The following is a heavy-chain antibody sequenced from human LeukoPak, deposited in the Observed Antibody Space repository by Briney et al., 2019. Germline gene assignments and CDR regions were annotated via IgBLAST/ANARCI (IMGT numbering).Heavy chain of an antibody. CDR2: IFHIGST. CDR1: IGSINGYY. J-gene: IGHJ3*01. D-gene: IGHD3-10*01. Sequence: SETLSLTCSVSIGSINGYYWAWIRQPPGKGLEWIGDIFHIGSTRYRPSLKSRVTISVDTSKNQFSLRLTSVTAADTAVYYCARAFSGIDVWGPGTMVIVSS. V-gene: IGHV4-59*12. CDR3: ARAFSGIDV.